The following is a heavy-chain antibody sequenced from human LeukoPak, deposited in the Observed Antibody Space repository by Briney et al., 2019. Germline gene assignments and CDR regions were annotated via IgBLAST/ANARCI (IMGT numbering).Heavy chain of an antibody. CDR1: GFTFSSYS. CDR3: AREWSGFGELPDY. J-gene: IGHJ4*02. V-gene: IGHV3-21*01. Sequence: GGSLRLSCAASGFTFSSYSMNWVRQAPGKGLEWVSSFSSSNSYIYYADSVKGRFTISRDNAKNTLYLQMNSLRVEDTAVYYCAREWSGFGELPDYWGQGTLVTVSS. D-gene: IGHD3-10*01. CDR2: FSSSNSYI.